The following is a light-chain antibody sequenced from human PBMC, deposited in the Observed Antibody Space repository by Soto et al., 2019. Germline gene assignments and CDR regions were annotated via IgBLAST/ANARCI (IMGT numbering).Light chain of an antibody. CDR3: SSYTSSSDV. V-gene: IGLV2-14*03. J-gene: IGLJ1*01. CDR1: SSDVGGYNY. Sequence: QSALTQPASVSGSPGQSITISCTGTSSDVGGYNYVSWYQQHPGKAPKLMIYDVSNRPSGVSNRFSGSKSGNTASLTISGLQAEDEADYYCSSYTSSSDVFGTGTKFTVL. CDR2: DVS.